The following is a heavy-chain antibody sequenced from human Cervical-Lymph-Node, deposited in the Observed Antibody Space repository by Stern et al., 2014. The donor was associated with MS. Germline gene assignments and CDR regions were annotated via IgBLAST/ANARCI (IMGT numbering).Heavy chain of an antibody. Sequence: QVQLVQSGAVVKKPGSSVKVSCKASGGISWARQAPGQGLEWMGGVIPFVQTSHYAQKFQGRVTVTADPSANATYLELTSLTSDDTAIYYCARGTGDNWFDPWGQGTLVTVSS. CDR3: ARGTGDNWFDP. CDR1: GG. V-gene: IGHV1-69*19. J-gene: IGHJ5*02. CDR2: VIPFVQTS. D-gene: IGHD3-10*01.